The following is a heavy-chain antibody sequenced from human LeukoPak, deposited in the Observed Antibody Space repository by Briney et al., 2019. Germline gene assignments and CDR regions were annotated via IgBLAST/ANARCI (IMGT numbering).Heavy chain of an antibody. CDR2: IYYSGST. J-gene: IGHJ5*02. CDR3: ARVSDWFDP. V-gene: IGHV4-61*01. Sequence: SETLSLTCTVSGGSISSSSYYWSWIRQPPGKGLEWIGYIYYSGSTNYNPSLKSRVTISVDTSKNQFSLRLSSVTAADTAVYYCARVSDWFDPWGQGTLVTVSS. CDR1: GGSISSSSYY.